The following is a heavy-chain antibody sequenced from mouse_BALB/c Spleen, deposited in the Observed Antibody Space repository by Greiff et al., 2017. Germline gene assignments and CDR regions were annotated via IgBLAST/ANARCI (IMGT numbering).Heavy chain of an antibody. CDR1: GYTFTSYW. Sequence: QVQLQQPGAELVRPGASVKLSCKASGYTFTSYWINWVKQRPGQGLEWIGNIYPSDSYTNYNQKFKDKATLTVDKSSSTAYMQLSSPTSEDSAVYYCTRQLGSGFAYWGQGTLVTVSA. V-gene: IGHV1-69*02. CDR3: TRQLGSGFAY. CDR2: IYPSDSYT. D-gene: IGHD3-1*01. J-gene: IGHJ3*01.